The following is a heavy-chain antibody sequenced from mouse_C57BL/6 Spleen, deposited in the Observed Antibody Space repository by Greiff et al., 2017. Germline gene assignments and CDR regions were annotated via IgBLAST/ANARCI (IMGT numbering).Heavy chain of an antibody. Sequence: QVQLQQPGAELVKPGASVKMSCKASGYTFTSYWITWVKQRPGQGLEWIGDIYPGSGSTNYNEKFKSKATLTVDTSSSTAYMQLSSLTSEDSAVYYCARETYYYGSSYYVDGWGQGTTLTVSS. D-gene: IGHD1-1*01. CDR3: ARETYYYGSSYYVDG. CDR2: IYPGSGST. J-gene: IGHJ2*01. V-gene: IGHV1-55*01. CDR1: GYTFTSYW.